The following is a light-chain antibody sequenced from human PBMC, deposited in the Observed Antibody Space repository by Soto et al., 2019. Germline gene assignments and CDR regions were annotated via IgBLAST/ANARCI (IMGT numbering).Light chain of an antibody. CDR3: QQANSFPRT. CDR2: ATS. CDR1: QSISSY. Sequence: DIQMTQSPSSLSASVGDRVTITCRASQSISSYLNWYQQKPGKAPKLLISATSTLQSGVPSRFSGSGSGTDFTLTISSLQPEDFATYYCQQANSFPRTFGQGTKVDIK. V-gene: IGKV1-39*01. J-gene: IGKJ1*01.